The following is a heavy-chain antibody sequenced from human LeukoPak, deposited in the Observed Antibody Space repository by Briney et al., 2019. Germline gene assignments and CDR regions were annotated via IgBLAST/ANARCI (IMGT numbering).Heavy chain of an antibody. J-gene: IGHJ4*02. Sequence: GGSLRLSCAASGFTFSTFAMNWVRQAPGKGLEWVSAISASYGSTYYADSVTGRFTISRDSPKNTLYLQLNSLRAEDTAVYYCAKASISGSIWYYFDYWGQGTLVTVSS. D-gene: IGHD6-13*01. CDR2: ISASYGST. V-gene: IGHV3-23*01. CDR1: GFTFSTFA. CDR3: AKASISGSIWYYFDY.